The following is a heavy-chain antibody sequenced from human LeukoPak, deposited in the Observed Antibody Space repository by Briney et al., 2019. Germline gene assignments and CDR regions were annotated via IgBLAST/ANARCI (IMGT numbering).Heavy chain of an antibody. J-gene: IGHJ4*02. CDR3: ATTQGYCSGGSCPWGY. D-gene: IGHD2-15*01. CDR2: IYPGDSDT. Sequence: GESLKISCKGSGYSFTSYWIGWVRQMHGKGLDWMGIIYPGDSDTRYSPSFQGQVTISADKSISTAYLQWSSLKASDTAMYYCATTQGYCSGGSCPWGYWGQGTLVTVSS. V-gene: IGHV5-51*01. CDR1: GYSFTSYW.